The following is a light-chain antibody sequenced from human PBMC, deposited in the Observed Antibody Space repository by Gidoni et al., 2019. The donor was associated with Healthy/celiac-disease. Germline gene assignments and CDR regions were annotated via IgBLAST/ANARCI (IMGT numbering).Light chain of an antibody. CDR2: SNN. CDR3: AAWDDSLNGWV. CDR1: SSNIGSNT. Sequence: QSVLTQPASESGTPGQRVTISCSGSSSNIGSNTVNWYQPLPGTAPKLLIYSNNQRPSGVPDRFSGSKSGTSASLAISGLQSEDEADYYCAAWDDSLNGWVFGGGTKLTVL. J-gene: IGLJ3*02. V-gene: IGLV1-44*01.